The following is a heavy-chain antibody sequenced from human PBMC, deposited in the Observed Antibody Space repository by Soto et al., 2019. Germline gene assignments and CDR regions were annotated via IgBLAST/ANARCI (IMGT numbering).Heavy chain of an antibody. Sequence: EVQLVESGGGLVQPGGSLRLSCAASGFTFSSYSMNWVRQAPGKGLEWVSYISSSSSTIYYADSVKGRFTISRDNDKNSLYLQMNSLRDEDTAVYYCARDSRYCSSTSSYTVSDYWGQGTLVTVSS. CDR2: ISSSSSTI. CDR3: ARDSRYCSSTSSYTVSDY. D-gene: IGHD2-2*02. J-gene: IGHJ4*02. CDR1: GFTFSSYS. V-gene: IGHV3-48*02.